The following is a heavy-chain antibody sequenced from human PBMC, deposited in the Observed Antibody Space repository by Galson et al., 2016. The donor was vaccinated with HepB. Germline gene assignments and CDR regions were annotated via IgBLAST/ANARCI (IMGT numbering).Heavy chain of an antibody. CDR1: GFTVSSHY. V-gene: IGHV3-53*01. Sequence: SLRLSCAASGFTVSSHYMTWVRQTPGKGLEWVSILYSGGNTYYADSVEGRFTISRDNSKNTLYLRMNSLRVADTAVYYCARDRGGYFDNWGQGTLVTVSS. CDR2: LYSGGNT. D-gene: IGHD3-16*01. J-gene: IGHJ4*02. CDR3: ARDRGGYFDN.